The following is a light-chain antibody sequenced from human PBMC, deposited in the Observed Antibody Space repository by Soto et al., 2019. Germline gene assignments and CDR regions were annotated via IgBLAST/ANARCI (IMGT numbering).Light chain of an antibody. CDR1: QSVSSNF. CDR2: GAS. V-gene: IGKV3-20*01. CDR3: QQYGSSPPIYT. Sequence: EIVLTQSPGTLSLSPGERTTLSCRASQSVSSNFLAWYQQKPGQAPRLLIYGASSRATGIPDRFSGSGSGTDFTLTISRLEPEDFAVYYCQQYGSSPPIYTFGQGTELEMK. J-gene: IGKJ2*01.